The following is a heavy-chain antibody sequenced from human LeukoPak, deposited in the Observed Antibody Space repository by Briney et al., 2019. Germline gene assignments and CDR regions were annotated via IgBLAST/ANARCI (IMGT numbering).Heavy chain of an antibody. CDR3: ARLATRAYDSSGYYPC. Sequence: ASVKVSCKASGYTFTGYYMHWVRQAPGQGLEWMGRINPNSGGTNYAQKFQGRVTMTRDTSISTAYMELSRLRSGDTAVYYCARLATRAYDSSGYYPCWGQGTLVTVSS. D-gene: IGHD3-22*01. V-gene: IGHV1-2*06. J-gene: IGHJ4*02. CDR2: INPNSGGT. CDR1: GYTFTGYY.